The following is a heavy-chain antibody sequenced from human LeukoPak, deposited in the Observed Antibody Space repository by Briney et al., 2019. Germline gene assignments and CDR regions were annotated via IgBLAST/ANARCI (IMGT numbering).Heavy chain of an antibody. CDR1: GGSFSGYY. D-gene: IGHD6-13*01. Sequence: SETLSLACAVYGGSFSGYYWSWIRQPPGKGLEWIGEINHSGSTNYNPSLKSRVTISVDTSKNQFSLKLSSVTAADTAVYYCAREYSSSGGDAFDIWGQGTMVTVSP. CDR3: AREYSSSGGDAFDI. CDR2: INHSGST. V-gene: IGHV4-34*01. J-gene: IGHJ3*02.